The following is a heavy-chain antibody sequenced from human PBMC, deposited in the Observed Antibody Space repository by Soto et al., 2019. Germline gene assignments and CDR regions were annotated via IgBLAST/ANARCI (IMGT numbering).Heavy chain of an antibody. CDR3: ARAGGAIYNGDFDY. D-gene: IGHD1-20*01. J-gene: IGHJ4*02. CDR2: IYYSGST. Sequence: SETLSLTCTVSGGSISSGDYYWSWIRQPPGKGLEWIGYIYYSGSTYYNPSLKSRVTISVDTSKNQFSLKQSSVTAADTAVYYCARAGGAIYNGDFDYWGQGTLVTVSS. CDR1: GGSISSGDYY. V-gene: IGHV4-30-4*01.